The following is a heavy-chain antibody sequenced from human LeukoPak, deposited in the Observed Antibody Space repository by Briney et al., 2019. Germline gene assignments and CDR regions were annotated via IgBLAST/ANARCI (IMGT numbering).Heavy chain of an antibody. CDR2: IYSGGTT. Sequence: GGSLRLSCEVSGFPVRSRYMTWVRQPPGKGLECVAVIYSGGTTYHIDSVKGRFTISRDDANDSLYLLMHSLRAEDTAFYYCVRGTMIVGPWGQGTLVTVSS. CDR1: GFPVRSRY. J-gene: IGHJ5*02. CDR3: VRGTMIVGP. V-gene: IGHV3-53*01. D-gene: IGHD3-22*01.